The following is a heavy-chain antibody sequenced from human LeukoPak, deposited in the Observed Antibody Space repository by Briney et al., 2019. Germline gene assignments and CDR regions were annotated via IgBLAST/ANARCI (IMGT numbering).Heavy chain of an antibody. J-gene: IGHJ4*02. CDR3: ARAILTGYYRVDY. CDR1: GYTFTSYS. Sequence: ASVKVSCKASGYTFTSYSITWVRRAPGQGLEWMGWISAYNGNTNYAQKLQGRVTMTTDTSTSTAYMELRSLRSDDTAVYYCARAILTGYYRVDYWGQGTLVTVSS. CDR2: ISAYNGNT. D-gene: IGHD3-9*01. V-gene: IGHV1-18*01.